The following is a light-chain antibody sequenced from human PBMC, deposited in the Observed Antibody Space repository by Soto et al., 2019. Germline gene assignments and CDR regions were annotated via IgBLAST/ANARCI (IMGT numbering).Light chain of an antibody. CDR2: KAS. J-gene: IGKJ1*01. Sequence: DIQMTQSPSTLSAPVGDRVTITCRASQSISSWLAWYQQKPGKAPKLLIYKASSLESGVPSWFSGSGSGTEFTRTISSLQPDDFATYDCQQYNSYWTVGQGTKVEIK. CDR3: QQYNSYWT. V-gene: IGKV1-5*03. CDR1: QSISSW.